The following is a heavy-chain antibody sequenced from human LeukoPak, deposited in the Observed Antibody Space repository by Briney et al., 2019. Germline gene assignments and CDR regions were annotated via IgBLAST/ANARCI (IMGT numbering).Heavy chain of an antibody. CDR1: GFTFSSYA. Sequence: GGSLRLSCAASGFTFSSYAMHWVRQAPGKGLEWVAVISYDGSNKYYADSVKGRFTISRDNSKNTLYLQMNSLGAEDTAVYYCARVVYGGYGSNFDYWGQGTLVTVSS. V-gene: IGHV3-30-3*01. J-gene: IGHJ4*02. CDR3: ARVVYGGYGSNFDY. D-gene: IGHD4/OR15-4a*01. CDR2: ISYDGSNK.